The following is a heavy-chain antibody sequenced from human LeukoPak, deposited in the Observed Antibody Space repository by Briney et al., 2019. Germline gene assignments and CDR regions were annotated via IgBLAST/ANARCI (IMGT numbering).Heavy chain of an antibody. CDR1: GDSVSSNIAA. J-gene: IGHJ4*02. CDR3: ARDLGSYDY. D-gene: IGHD3-10*01. Sequence: SQTLSLTCAISGDSVSSNIAAWTWIRQSPSRGLEWLGRTYYRSTWYNEYALSVKSRVSINAGTSKNQFSLQLNSVTPEDTAVYYCARDLGSYDYWGQGTLVTVSS. CDR2: TYYRSTWYN. V-gene: IGHV6-1*01.